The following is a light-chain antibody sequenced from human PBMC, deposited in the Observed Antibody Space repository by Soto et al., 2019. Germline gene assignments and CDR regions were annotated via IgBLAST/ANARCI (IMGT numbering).Light chain of an antibody. J-gene: IGKJ1*01. Sequence: EIVMAQFPETLAVSVGERATIKCRSSQSLLHSSDNRNYLTWYQQKPGQPPKLLIYWASTRQSGVPDRFSGSGSGTDFTLTINSLQAEHVAVYYCQQYYSTPWTVGQGTKVDSK. CDR1: QSLLHSSDNRNY. V-gene: IGKV4-1*01. CDR2: WAS. CDR3: QQYYSTPWT.